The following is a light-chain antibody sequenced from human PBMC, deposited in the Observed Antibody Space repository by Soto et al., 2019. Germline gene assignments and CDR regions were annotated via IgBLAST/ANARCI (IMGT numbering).Light chain of an antibody. Sequence: QSVLTQPASVSGSPGQSITISCTGTSGDVGSYNRVSWYQQHPGKAPKLIIYEVTDRPSGVSNRFSGSKSGNTASLTISGLQAEDEAEYYCGSYTGSIYVFGTGTKVTVL. CDR2: EVT. J-gene: IGLJ1*01. V-gene: IGLV2-14*01. CDR3: GSYTGSIYV. CDR1: SGDVGSYNR.